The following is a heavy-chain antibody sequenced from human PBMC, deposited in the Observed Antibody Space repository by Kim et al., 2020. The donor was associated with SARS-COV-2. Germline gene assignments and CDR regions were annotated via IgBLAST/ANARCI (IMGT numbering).Heavy chain of an antibody. CDR3: ARSPRITKVRGVIITAPGAFAI. J-gene: IGHJ3*02. D-gene: IGHD3-10*01. CDR2: IKQDGSEK. V-gene: IGHV3-7*01. Sequence: GGSLRLSCAASGFTFSSYWMSWVRQAPGKGLEWVANIKQDGSEKYYVDSVKGRFTISRDNAKNSLYLQMNSLRAEDTAVYYCARSPRITKVRGVIITAPGAFAIWGQRTMVTVSS. CDR1: GFTFSSYW.